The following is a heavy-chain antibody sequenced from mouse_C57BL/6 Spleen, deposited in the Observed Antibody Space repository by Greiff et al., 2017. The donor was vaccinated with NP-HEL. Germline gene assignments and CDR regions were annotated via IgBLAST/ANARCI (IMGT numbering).Heavy chain of an antibody. CDR3: AGTGGNYFGY. Sequence: EVKLMESGGDLVKPGGSLKLSCAASGFTFSSYGMSWVRQTPDKRLEWVATISSGGSYTYYPDSVKGRFTISRDNAKNTLYLQMSSLKSEDTAMYYCAGTGGNYFGYWGQGTTLTVSS. D-gene: IGHD3-3*01. CDR1: GFTFSSYG. CDR2: ISSGGSYT. J-gene: IGHJ2*01. V-gene: IGHV5-6*01.